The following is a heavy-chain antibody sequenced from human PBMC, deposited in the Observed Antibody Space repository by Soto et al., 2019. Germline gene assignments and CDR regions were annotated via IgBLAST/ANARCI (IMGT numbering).Heavy chain of an antibody. D-gene: IGHD2-15*01. Sequence: SVKVSCKASGGTFSSYAISWVRQAPGQGLEWMGGIIPIFGTANYAQKFQGRVTITADESTSTAYMELSSLRSEDTAVYYCARFHCSGGSCYPAGAFDIWGQGTMVTVS. CDR1: GGTFSSYA. CDR2: IIPIFGTA. V-gene: IGHV1-69*13. CDR3: ARFHCSGGSCYPAGAFDI. J-gene: IGHJ3*02.